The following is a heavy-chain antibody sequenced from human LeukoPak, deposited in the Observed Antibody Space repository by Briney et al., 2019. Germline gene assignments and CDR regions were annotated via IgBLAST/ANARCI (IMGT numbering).Heavy chain of an antibody. J-gene: IGHJ4*02. D-gene: IGHD5-12*01. V-gene: IGHV1-69*06. CDR2: IIPIFGTA. CDR3: ARVAVLGYELYYFDY. Sequence: SVKVSCKASGYTFTSYDISWVRQAPGQGLEWMGGIIPIFGTANYAQKFQGRVTITADKSTSTAYMELSSLRSEDTAVYYCARVAVLGYELYYFDYWGQGTLVTVSS. CDR1: GYTFTSYD.